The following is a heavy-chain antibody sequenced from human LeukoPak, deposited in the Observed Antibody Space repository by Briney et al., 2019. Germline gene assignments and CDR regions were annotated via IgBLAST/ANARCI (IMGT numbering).Heavy chain of an antibody. CDR1: GFTFTSYW. J-gene: IGHJ4*02. V-gene: IGHV3-7*01. CDR3: ARLHNSGVTGD. Sequence: PGGSLRLSCAASGFTFTSYWMSWVRQAPGKGLEWVANIKQDGSEKHYVDSVKGRFTISRDNTKNSLYLKMNSLRADDTADYYGARLHNSGVTGDWGQGTLVTVSS. D-gene: IGHD6-19*01. CDR2: IKQDGSEK.